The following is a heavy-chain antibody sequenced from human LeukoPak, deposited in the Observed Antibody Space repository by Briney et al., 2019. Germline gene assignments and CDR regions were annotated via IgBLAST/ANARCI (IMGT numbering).Heavy chain of an antibody. CDR2: INSDGSST. CDR1: GFTFSSYW. CDR3: ARARWFSTGWFLGY. D-gene: IGHD6-19*01. J-gene: IGHJ4*02. Sequence: GGSLRLSCAASGFTFSSYWMYWVRQAPGKGLVWVSHINSDGSSTSYADSVKGRFTISRDNAKDALHLRMDNLRVEDTAVYYCARARWFSTGWFLGYWGQGTLVTVSS. V-gene: IGHV3-74*01.